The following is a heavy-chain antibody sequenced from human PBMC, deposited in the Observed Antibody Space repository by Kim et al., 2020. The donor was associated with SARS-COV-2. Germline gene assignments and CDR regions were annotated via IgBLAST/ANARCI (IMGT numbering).Heavy chain of an antibody. J-gene: IGHJ4*02. Sequence: SETLSLTCTVSGGSISSSSYYWGWIRQPPGKGLEWIGSIYYSGSTYYNPSLKSRVTISVDTSKNQFSLKLSSVTAADTAVYYCARHITIVVVTHIPYYFDYWGQGTLVTVSS. D-gene: IGHD3-22*01. V-gene: IGHV4-39*01. CDR3: ARHITIVVVTHIPYYFDY. CDR2: IYYSGST. CDR1: GGSISSSSYY.